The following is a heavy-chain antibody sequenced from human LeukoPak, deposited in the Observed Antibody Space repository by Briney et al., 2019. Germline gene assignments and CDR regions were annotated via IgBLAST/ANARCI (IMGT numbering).Heavy chain of an antibody. Sequence: GGSLRLSCAASGFTFTTYAMSWVRQAPGKGLEWVSAISGSGGNTYYADSVKGRFTFTISRDNSKNTVYLQVNSLRADDTAVYYCAKGVHSQLPYYLDYWGQGTLVTVSS. CDR2: ISGSGGNT. CDR1: GFTFTTYA. D-gene: IGHD1-1*01. J-gene: IGHJ4*02. V-gene: IGHV3-23*01. CDR3: AKGVHSQLPYYLDY.